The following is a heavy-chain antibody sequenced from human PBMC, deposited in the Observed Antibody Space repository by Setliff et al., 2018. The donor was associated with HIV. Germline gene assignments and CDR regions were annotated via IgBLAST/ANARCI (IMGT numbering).Heavy chain of an antibody. Sequence: LRLSCAASGFTFSSYSMYWVRQAPGKGLMWVSRLNGDGRSTTYADSVKGRFTISRDNARNTVFLQMNSLRAEDSAVYYCARGDQTGYYTTYYYYMDVWGLGTTVTVSS. V-gene: IGHV3-74*01. CDR1: GFTFSSYS. CDR2: LNGDGRST. CDR3: ARGDQTGYYTTYYYYMDV. D-gene: IGHD3-9*01. J-gene: IGHJ6*03.